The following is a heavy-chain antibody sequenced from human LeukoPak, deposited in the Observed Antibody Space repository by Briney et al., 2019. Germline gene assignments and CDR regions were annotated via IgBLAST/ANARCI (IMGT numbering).Heavy chain of an antibody. V-gene: IGHV3-66*01. J-gene: IGHJ6*02. CDR2: IYSGGST. CDR1: GFTVSTTY. D-gene: IGHD3-16*01. Sequence: GGSLRLSCAASGFTVSTTYMSWVRQAPGKGLDWVSVIYSGGSTSSADSVKGRFTISRDNSKNTLYLQLNSLRAEDTAVYYCATTSAITAPYYYYYGMDVWGQGTTVTVSS. CDR3: ATTSAITAPYYYYYGMDV.